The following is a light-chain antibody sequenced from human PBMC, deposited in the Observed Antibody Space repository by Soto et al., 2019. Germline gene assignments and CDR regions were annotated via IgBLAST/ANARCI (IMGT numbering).Light chain of an antibody. J-gene: IGLJ2*01. CDR1: SSDVGGYHY. V-gene: IGLV2-8*01. CDR2: EVY. Sequence: QSVLTQPPSASGSPGQSVTISCTGTSSDVGGYHYVSWYQQHPGKAPKLMIHEVYKRPSGVPDRFSGSKSVNTASLTVSGLQAEDEADYYCSSYAASDNFVVFGGGTKLTVL. CDR3: SSYAASDNFVV.